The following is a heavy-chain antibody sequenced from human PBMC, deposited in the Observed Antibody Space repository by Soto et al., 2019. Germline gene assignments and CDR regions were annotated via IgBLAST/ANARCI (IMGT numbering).Heavy chain of an antibody. J-gene: IGHJ5*02. Sequence: ASVKVSCKASGGTFSSYAISWVRQAPGQGLEWMGGIIPIFGTANYAQKFQGRVTITADESTSTAYMELSSLRSEDTAVYYCARGVDLGIVVVPAARNWFDPWGQGTLVTVSS. D-gene: IGHD2-2*03. V-gene: IGHV1-69*13. CDR1: GGTFSSYA. CDR3: ARGVDLGIVVVPAARNWFDP. CDR2: IIPIFGTA.